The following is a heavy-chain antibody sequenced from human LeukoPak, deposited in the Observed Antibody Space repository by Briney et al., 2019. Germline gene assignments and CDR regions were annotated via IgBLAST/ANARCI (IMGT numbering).Heavy chain of an antibody. CDR1: GFTFSSYA. CDR2: ISYDGSNK. CDR3: ARDSRCSSTSCPPGNY. V-gene: IGHV3-30-3*01. D-gene: IGHD2-2*01. J-gene: IGHJ4*02. Sequence: GGSLRLSCAASGFTFSSYAMSWVRQAPGKGLEWVAVISYDGSNKYYADSVKGRFTISRDNSKNTLYLQMNSLRAEDTAVYYCARDSRCSSTSCPPGNYWGQGTLVTVSS.